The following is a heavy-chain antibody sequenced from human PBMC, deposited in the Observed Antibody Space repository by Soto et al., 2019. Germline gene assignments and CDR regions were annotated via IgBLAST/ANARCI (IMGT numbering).Heavy chain of an antibody. D-gene: IGHD6-13*01. CDR3: AREFIAAAGPGYYGMDA. CDR1: GFSCSRCW. V-gene: IGHV3-7*01. Sequence: GGSRRPSCAASGFSCSRCWRGCVRQGPVWGLGWGGNRKPEGTEKYYAGYVKGRFTISRDNSKNTLYLQINSLRAEDTAVYYCAREFIAAAGPGYYGMDAWGQGTTVTVSS. CDR2: RKPEGTEK. J-gene: IGHJ6*02.